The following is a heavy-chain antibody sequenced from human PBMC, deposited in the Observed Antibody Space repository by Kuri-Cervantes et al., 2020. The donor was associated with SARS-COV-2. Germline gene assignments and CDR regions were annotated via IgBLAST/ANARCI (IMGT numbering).Heavy chain of an antibody. CDR3: ARGIGGSALCYFDY. V-gene: IGHV4-39*07. CDR2: INHSGST. J-gene: IGHJ4*02. CDR1: GFPLSTSGM. D-gene: IGHD1-26*01. Sequence: SGPTLVKPTQTLTLTCTFSGFPLSTSGMCVSWIRQPPGKGLEWIGEINHSGSTNYNPSLKSRVTISVDTSKNQFSLKLSSVTAADTAVYYCARGIGGSALCYFDYWGQGTLVTVSS.